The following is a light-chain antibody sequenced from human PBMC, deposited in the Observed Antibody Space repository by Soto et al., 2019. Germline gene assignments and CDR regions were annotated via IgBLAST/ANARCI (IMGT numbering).Light chain of an antibody. CDR3: QKYNNWPLT. CDR1: QSVSSD. J-gene: IGKJ5*01. Sequence: EIVLTQSPATLSLSPGERATLSCRASQSVSSDLAWYQQKPGQAPRLLIYGASTRATGIPARFSGSGSGTEFTLTISSLQSEDFAVYYCQKYNNWPLTFGQGTRLEV. V-gene: IGKV3-15*01. CDR2: GAS.